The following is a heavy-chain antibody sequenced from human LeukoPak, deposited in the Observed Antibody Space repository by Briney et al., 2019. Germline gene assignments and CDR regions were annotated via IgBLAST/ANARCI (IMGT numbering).Heavy chain of an antibody. D-gene: IGHD1-20*01. CDR1: GGTFSRYS. Sequence: SVNVSCKACGGTFSRYSFTWVRQAPGQGLEWMGRINPMFNTANYAQVFQDRVTITADKSTSTAYMELITLRSEDTAVYYCAREAKTSNWNSEPYLDYWGQGTLVTVSS. V-gene: IGHV1-69*08. J-gene: IGHJ4*02. CDR3: AREAKTSNWNSEPYLDY. CDR2: INPMFNTA.